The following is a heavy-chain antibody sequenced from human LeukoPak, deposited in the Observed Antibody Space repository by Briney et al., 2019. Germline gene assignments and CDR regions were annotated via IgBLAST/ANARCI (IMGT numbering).Heavy chain of an antibody. D-gene: IGHD3-3*02. V-gene: IGHV3-23*01. CDR2: ISDSGDST. J-gene: IGHJ5*02. Sequence: GGSLRLSCAASGFSFSSYAMSWVRQAPGKGLEWVSAISDSGDSTFYSDSVKGRFTISRDNSKNTLYLQMNSLRSEDTAVYYCARRISSQSGWFDPWGQGTLVTVSS. CDR3: ARRISSQSGWFDP. CDR1: GFSFSSYA.